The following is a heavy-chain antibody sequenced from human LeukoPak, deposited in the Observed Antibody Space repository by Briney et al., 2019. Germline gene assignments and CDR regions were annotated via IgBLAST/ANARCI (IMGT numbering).Heavy chain of an antibody. CDR3: ATTSVVVAATDFYYFDY. Sequence: ASVKVSCKVSGYTLTELSMHWVRQAPGKGLEWMGGFDPEDGETIYAQKFQGRVTMTEDTSTDTAYMELSSLRSEDTAVYYCATTSVVVAATDFYYFDYWGQGTLVTVSS. D-gene: IGHD2-15*01. V-gene: IGHV1-24*01. CDR2: FDPEDGET. CDR1: GYTLTELS. J-gene: IGHJ4*02.